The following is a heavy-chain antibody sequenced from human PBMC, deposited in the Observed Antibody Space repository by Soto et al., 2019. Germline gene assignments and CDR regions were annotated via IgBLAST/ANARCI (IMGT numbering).Heavy chain of an antibody. CDR3: ANACSTGGNWFISAH. Sequence: QVQLVESGGGVVQPGRSLRLSCAASGFAFSSHGMHWVRQAPGKGLEWAAVISYDGSTKYYADSVKGRFTISRDNSNNTLEVPVSSLRVEDTAVYYCANACSTGGNWFISAHWGQGIVVTVSS. V-gene: IGHV3-30*18. J-gene: IGHJ1*01. D-gene: IGHD2-8*02. CDR2: ISYDGSTK. CDR1: GFAFSSHG.